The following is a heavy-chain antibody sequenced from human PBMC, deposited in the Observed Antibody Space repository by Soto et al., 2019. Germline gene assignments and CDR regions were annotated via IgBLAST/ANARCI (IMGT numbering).Heavy chain of an antibody. J-gene: IGHJ6*02. Sequence: SATLSLTCAVSGGSVSSNNWWSWFRQPPGKGLEWIGDIYDTGSTNYNPSLKSRVRMSLDKSKNHFYLNLTSVIAADTAVYYCARPTLSYYYHGLDIWGQGTTVT. CDR3: ARPTLSYYYHGLDI. CDR2: IYDTGST. V-gene: IGHV4-4*02. CDR1: GGSVSSNNW. D-gene: IGHD2-15*01.